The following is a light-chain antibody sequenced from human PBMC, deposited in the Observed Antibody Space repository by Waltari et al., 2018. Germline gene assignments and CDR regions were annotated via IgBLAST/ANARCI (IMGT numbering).Light chain of an antibody. CDR2: RSS. CDR3: QQGHSFPPT. CDR1: QDISSD. Sequence: AIQLTQSPSSLSASVGDRVTVTCRASQDISSDLAWYQQKPGKAPKLLIFRSSSLQSGLPSRLSGSGSGTDFTLTISSLQPEDFATYVCQQGHSFPPTFGQGTKVEIK. J-gene: IGKJ1*01. V-gene: IGKV1-13*02.